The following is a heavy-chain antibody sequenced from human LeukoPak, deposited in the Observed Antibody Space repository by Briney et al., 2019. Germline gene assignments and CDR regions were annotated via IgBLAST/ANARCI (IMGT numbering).Heavy chain of an antibody. D-gene: IGHD6-13*01. Sequence: GGSLRLSCAASGFTFSSYAMSWVRQAPGKGLEWVSAISGSGGSTSYADSVKGRFTISRDNAKNTLYLQMNSLRAEDTAVYYCARVASSSWDGEFDYWGQGTLVTVSS. CDR3: ARVASSSWDGEFDY. CDR1: GFTFSSYA. V-gene: IGHV3-23*01. J-gene: IGHJ4*02. CDR2: ISGSGGST.